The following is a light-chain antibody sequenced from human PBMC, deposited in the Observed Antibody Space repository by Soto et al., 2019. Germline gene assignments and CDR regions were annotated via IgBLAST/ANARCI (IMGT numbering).Light chain of an antibody. J-gene: IGLJ1*01. Sequence: QSVLTQPASVSWSPGQSITISCTGNSSDVGYHNYVSWYRQHPGKAPRLMIYEVNNRPSGVSNRFSGSKSGNTASLTISGLQDEDEADYYCSSCTSSNTLLYVFGTGTKVTDL. CDR3: SSCTSSNTLLYV. CDR2: EVN. CDR1: SSDVGYHNY. V-gene: IGLV2-14*01.